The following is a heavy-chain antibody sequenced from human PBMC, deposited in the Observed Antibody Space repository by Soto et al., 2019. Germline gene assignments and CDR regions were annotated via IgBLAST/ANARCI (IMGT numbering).Heavy chain of an antibody. V-gene: IGHV4-38-2*02. CDR3: ARGHRMVTQGGGKFYYYVYGMDV. Sequence: PSETLSLTCSVSGDSIIGIYHWAWIRHPPGRSLELISSIFHTGTTYYTPSLKSRVTISVDTSKKQFSLRLRSVTAADTAVYFCARGHRMVTQGGGKFYYYVYGMDVWGQGTTVTVSS. CDR1: GDSIIGIYH. CDR2: IFHTGTT. J-gene: IGHJ6*02. D-gene: IGHD2-21*02.